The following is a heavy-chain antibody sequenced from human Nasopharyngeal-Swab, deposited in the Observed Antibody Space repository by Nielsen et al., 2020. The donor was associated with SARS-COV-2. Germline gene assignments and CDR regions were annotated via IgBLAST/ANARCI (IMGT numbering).Heavy chain of an antibody. J-gene: IGHJ4*02. D-gene: IGHD2-15*01. CDR2: IYHSGST. CDR3: ARGRRDIVVVVAAKTYYFDY. Sequence: WICQPPGRGLEWIGEIYHSGSTNYNPSLKSRVTISVDKSKNQFSLKLSSVTAADTAVYYCARGRRDIVVVVAAKTYYFDYWGQGTLVTVSS. V-gene: IGHV4-4*02.